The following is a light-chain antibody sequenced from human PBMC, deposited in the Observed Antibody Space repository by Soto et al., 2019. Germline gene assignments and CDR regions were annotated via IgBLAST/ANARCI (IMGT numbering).Light chain of an antibody. J-gene: IGKJ1*01. CDR3: QQYNGYSPWT. Sequence: DIQMTQSPSTLSASVGDRVTITCRASQSISTWLAWYQQKPGKAPNLLIYKASSLESGVPSRFSGSGSGTEFTLTISSLQPDDFATYYCQQYNGYSPWTFDQGTKVEIK. V-gene: IGKV1-5*03. CDR1: QSISTW. CDR2: KAS.